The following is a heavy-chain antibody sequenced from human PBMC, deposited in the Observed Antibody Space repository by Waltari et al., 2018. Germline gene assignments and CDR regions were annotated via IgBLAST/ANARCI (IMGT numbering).Heavy chain of an antibody. Sequence: QVQLVQSGAEVKKPGSSVKVSCKASGGTFSSYAISWVRQAPGQGLEWMGGIIPIFGTANYAQKFQGRVTITADESTSTAYMELSSLRSEDTAVYYCARGGVVPAAIGYYYYYMDVWGKGTTVTISS. D-gene: IGHD2-2*01. CDR3: ARGGVVPAAIGYYYYYMDV. J-gene: IGHJ6*03. CDR1: GGTFSSYA. CDR2: IIPIFGTA. V-gene: IGHV1-69*12.